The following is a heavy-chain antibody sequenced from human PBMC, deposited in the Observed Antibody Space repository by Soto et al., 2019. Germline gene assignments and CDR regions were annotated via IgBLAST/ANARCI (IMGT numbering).Heavy chain of an antibody. CDR2: IDPSDSYT. D-gene: IGHD3-10*01. CDR3: ARLVNPKPEDTYSYGSGSYRGAFDI. J-gene: IGHJ3*02. V-gene: IGHV5-10-1*01. CDR1: GYSFTSYW. Sequence: GESLKISCKGSGYSFTSYWMSWVRQMPGKGLEWMGRIDPSDSYTNYSPSFQVHVTISADKSISTAYLQWSSLKASDTAMYYCARLVNPKPEDTYSYGSGSYRGAFDIWGQGTMVTVSS.